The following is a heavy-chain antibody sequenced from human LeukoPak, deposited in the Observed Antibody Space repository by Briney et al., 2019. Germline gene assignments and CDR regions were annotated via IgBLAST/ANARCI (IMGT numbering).Heavy chain of an antibody. Sequence: ASVKVSCKASGYSFSNYDINWVRQAPGQGLEWMGIINPSGGSTSYAQKFQGRVTMTRDMSTSTVYMELSSLRSEDTAVYYCARGGGSMVRGVMSYYYMDVWGKGTTVTVSS. CDR1: GYSFSNYD. CDR2: INPSGGST. CDR3: ARGGGSMVRGVMSYYYMDV. J-gene: IGHJ6*03. D-gene: IGHD3-10*01. V-gene: IGHV1-46*01.